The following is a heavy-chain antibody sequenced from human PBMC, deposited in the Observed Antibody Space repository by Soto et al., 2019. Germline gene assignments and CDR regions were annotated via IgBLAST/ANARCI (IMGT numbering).Heavy chain of an antibody. CDR2: ISFDGNKR. J-gene: IGHJ6*02. CDR3: ARVLAGRYCGRDCPNGMDV. CDR1: GFASSDYA. D-gene: IGHD2-21*02. Sequence: QVQLVESGGGVVQPGRSLRLSCGASGFASSDYAMHWVRQAPGQGLEWTATISFDGNKRFYADSGKGLLTISRDNSKNTLYLEMHSLRGEDTAVYYCARVLAGRYCGRDCPNGMDVWGPGTTVTVSS. V-gene: IGHV3-30*04.